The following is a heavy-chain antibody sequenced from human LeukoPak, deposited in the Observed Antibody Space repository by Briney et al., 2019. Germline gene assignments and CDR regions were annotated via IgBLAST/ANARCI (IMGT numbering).Heavy chain of an antibody. CDR2: IIPIFGTA. Sequence: SVKVSCKASGGTFSSYAISWVRQAPGQGLEWMGGIIPIFGTANYAQKFQGRVTITADESTSTAYMELSSLRSEDTAVYYCARDLYRSGGSCYSGPGGWFDPWGQGTLVTVSS. V-gene: IGHV1-69*13. CDR1: GGTFSSYA. D-gene: IGHD2-15*01. CDR3: ARDLYRSGGSCYSGPGGWFDP. J-gene: IGHJ5*02.